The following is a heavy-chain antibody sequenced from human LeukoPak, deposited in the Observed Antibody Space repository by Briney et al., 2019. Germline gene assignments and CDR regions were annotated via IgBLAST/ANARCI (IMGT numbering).Heavy chain of an antibody. CDR1: GYTFTSYG. CDR3: ARSLEYSSSQYYYYGMDV. CDR2: ISAYNGNT. D-gene: IGHD6-6*01. Sequence: ASVKVSCKASGYTFTSYGISRVRQAPGQGLEWMGWISAYNGNTNYAQKLQGRVTMTTDTSTSTAYMELRSLRSDDTAVYYCARSLEYSSSQYYYYGMDVWGQGTTVTVSS. V-gene: IGHV1-18*01. J-gene: IGHJ6*02.